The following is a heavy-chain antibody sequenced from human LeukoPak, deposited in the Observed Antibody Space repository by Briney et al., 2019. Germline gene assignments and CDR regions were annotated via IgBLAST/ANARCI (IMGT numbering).Heavy chain of an antibody. J-gene: IGHJ4*02. D-gene: IGHD5-12*01. CDR1: GGSISSGGYS. V-gene: IGHV4-30-2*01. CDR2: IYHSGST. CDR3: ARSSGYDFGDYFDY. Sequence: SQTLSLTCAVSGGSISSGGYSWSWIRQPPGKGLEWIGYIYHSGSTYYNPSLKSRVTISVDRSKNQFSLKLSSVTAADTAVYYCARSSGYDFGDYFDYWGQGTLVTVSS.